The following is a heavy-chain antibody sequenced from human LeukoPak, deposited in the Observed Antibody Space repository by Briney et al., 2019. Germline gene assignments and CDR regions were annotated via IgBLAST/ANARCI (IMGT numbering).Heavy chain of an antibody. Sequence: GGSLRLSCAASGFTFSSYGMHWVRQAPGKGLEWVAFIRYDGSNKYYADSVKGRFTISRDNSKNTLYLQMNSLRAGDTAVYYCAKDCLVLSVSPFDYWGQGTLVTVSS. CDR2: IRYDGSNK. D-gene: IGHD5/OR15-5a*01. J-gene: IGHJ4*02. V-gene: IGHV3-30*02. CDR3: AKDCLVLSVSPFDY. CDR1: GFTFSSYG.